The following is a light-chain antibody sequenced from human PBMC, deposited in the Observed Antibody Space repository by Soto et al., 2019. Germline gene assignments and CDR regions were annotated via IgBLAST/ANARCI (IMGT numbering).Light chain of an antibody. CDR2: GAS. CDR3: EYYGSSIT. Sequence: VLSQSPGTLSLSPGERATLSCRASQSVSNNYLAWYQQKPGQAPRLLIYGASNRATGIPDRFSGSGSGTDFTLTFSRLEPEDFAVYYCEYYGSSITFGGGTKVDIK. V-gene: IGKV3-20*01. J-gene: IGKJ4*01. CDR1: QSVSNNY.